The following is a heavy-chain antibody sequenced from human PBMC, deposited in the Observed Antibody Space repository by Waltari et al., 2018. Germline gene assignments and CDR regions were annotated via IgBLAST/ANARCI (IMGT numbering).Heavy chain of an antibody. D-gene: IGHD4-17*01. V-gene: IGHV1-3*02. Sequence: QVQLVQSGAEVKKPGASVKVSCKASGYTFTSYAMHWVRQAPGQRLEWMGWSNAGNGNTKYSQEFQGRVTITRDTSASTAYMELNSLRAEDTAVYYCARDRDYGDYVWDYWGQGTLVTVSS. J-gene: IGHJ4*02. CDR2: SNAGNGNT. CDR1: GYTFTSYA. CDR3: ARDRDYGDYVWDY.